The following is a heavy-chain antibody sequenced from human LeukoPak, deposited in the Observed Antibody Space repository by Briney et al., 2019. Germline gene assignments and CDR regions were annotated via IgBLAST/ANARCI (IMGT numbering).Heavy chain of an antibody. V-gene: IGHV3-21*01. CDR3: ARDLPYDDYGDRFDY. CDR1: GFTFSTYS. D-gene: IGHD4-17*01. J-gene: IGHJ4*02. Sequence: GGSLRLSCAASGFTFSTYSMSWVRQAPGKGLEWVSSISSSSSYIYYADSVKGRFTISRDNAKNSLYLQMNSLRAEDTAVYHCARDLPYDDYGDRFDYWGQGTLVTVSS. CDR2: ISSSSSYI.